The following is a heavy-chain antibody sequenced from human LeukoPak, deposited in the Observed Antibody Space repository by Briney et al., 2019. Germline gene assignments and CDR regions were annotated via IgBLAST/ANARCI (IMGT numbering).Heavy chain of an antibody. CDR2: INTNTGCP. V-gene: IGHV7-4-1*02. D-gene: IGHD6-19*01. CDR3: ARDFLTYSSAWYNWFDP. J-gene: IGHJ5*02. Sequence: ASVKVSCKASGYSFTTYGINWVRQAPGQGLEWMGCINTNTGCPTYAQGFTGRFVFSLDTSVNTAYLQISRLQAEDTAVYYCARDFLTYSSAWYNWFDPWGQGTLVTVSS. CDR1: GYSFTTYG.